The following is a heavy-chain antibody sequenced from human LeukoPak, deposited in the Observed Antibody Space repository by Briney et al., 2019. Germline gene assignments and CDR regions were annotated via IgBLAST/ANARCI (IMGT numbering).Heavy chain of an antibody. CDR1: GGSISSYY. D-gene: IGHD3-22*01. V-gene: IGHV4-59*01. J-gene: IGHJ6*03. CDR2: IYYSGST. Sequence: SETLSLTCTVSGGSISSYYWSWIRQPPGKGLEWIGYIYYSGSTNYNPSLKSRVTISVDTSKNQFSLKLSSVTAADTAVYYCARAGGGSGYYYDLDYYMDVWGKGTAVTVSS. CDR3: ARAGGGSGYYYDLDYYMDV.